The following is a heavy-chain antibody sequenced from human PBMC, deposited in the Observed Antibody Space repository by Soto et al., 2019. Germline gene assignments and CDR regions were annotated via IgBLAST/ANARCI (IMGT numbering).Heavy chain of an antibody. CDR2: ISGSGGST. Sequence: GGSLRLSCAASGFTFTNYAMSWVRQAPGKGLEWVSAISGSGGSTYYADSVKGRFTISRDNSKNTLYLQMNSLRAEDTAVYYCASRPTYSISWTQFDYWGQGTLVTGSS. J-gene: IGHJ4*02. CDR3: ASRPTYSISWTQFDY. CDR1: GFTFTNYA. D-gene: IGHD6-13*01. V-gene: IGHV3-23*01.